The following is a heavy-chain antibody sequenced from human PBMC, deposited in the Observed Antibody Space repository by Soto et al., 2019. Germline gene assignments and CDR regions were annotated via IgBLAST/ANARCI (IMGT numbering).Heavy chain of an antibody. J-gene: IGHJ4*02. V-gene: IGHV4-30-4*01. D-gene: IGHD4-4*01. CDR3: ARDRSNSPDLFDS. CDR1: GGSINSDEYY. Sequence: QVQLQESGPGLLKPSQTLSLTCSVSGGSINSDEYYWSWIRQPPGGGLEWIGHVYYTGSTSYSPSLKSRLTISVDTYKNQLSLRLTSVSAADAAVYYCARDRSNSPDLFDSWGQGTLVAVSS. CDR2: VYYTGST.